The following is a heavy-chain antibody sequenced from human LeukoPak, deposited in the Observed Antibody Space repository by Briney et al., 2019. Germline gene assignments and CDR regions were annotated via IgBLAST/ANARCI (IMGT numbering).Heavy chain of an antibody. J-gene: IGHJ3*02. CDR1: GGSISSYY. V-gene: IGHV4-59*12. CDR3: AKSNGYGLIDI. CDR2: IYYAGST. D-gene: IGHD3-22*01. Sequence: SETLSLTCGVSGGSISSYYWAWIRQAPGKGLEWIGYIYYAGSTNYNPSLKSRVTMSVDMSRNQFSLRMTSVTAADTAVYYCAKSNGYGLIDIWGQGTMVTVSS.